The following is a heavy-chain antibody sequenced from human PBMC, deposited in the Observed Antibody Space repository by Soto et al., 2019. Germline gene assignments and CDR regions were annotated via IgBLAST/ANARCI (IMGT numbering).Heavy chain of an antibody. Sequence: VQLAESGGGVVQPGGSLRLSCAASGFTFSSYAMHWVRQAPGKGLEYVSAISSNGGSTYYADSVKGRFTISRDNSKNTLYLQMSSLRAEDTAVYYCVKNLGATNTDYWGQGTLVTVSS. D-gene: IGHD1-26*01. V-gene: IGHV3-64D*06. CDR2: ISSNGGST. CDR3: VKNLGATNTDY. J-gene: IGHJ4*02. CDR1: GFTFSSYA.